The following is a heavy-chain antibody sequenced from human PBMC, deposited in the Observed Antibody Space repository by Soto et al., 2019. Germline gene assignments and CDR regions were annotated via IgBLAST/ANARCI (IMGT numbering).Heavy chain of an antibody. CDR2: MNPYTGNT. J-gene: IGHJ4*02. CDR1: GYTFTTYD. V-gene: IGHV1-8*01. CDR3: ARRKEWSGAHYFDY. D-gene: IGHD3-3*01. Sequence: QVQLVQSGAEVKEPGASVKVSCKASGYTFTTYDIYWMRQATGQGLEWMGWMNPYTGNTGYAQKYLGRVTVTRNTSISTVYMEMSGLRLDDTAVYYCARRKEWSGAHYFDYWGQGSQVTVSS.